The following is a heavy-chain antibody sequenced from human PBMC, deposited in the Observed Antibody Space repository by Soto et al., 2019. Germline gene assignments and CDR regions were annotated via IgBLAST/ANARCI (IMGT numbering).Heavy chain of an antibody. V-gene: IGHV3-53*02. CDR3: ARPYDYTVPGGMDV. J-gene: IGHJ6*02. D-gene: IGHD4-4*01. CDR1: GFSVISNY. CDR2: LYRGGTT. Sequence: EVQLVETGGGLIQPGGSLRLSCAASGFSVISNYLSWVRQAPGKGLEWVSVLYRGGTTYYADSVKGRFIISRDNSKNTLYLQMHTLRAKDTALYYCARPYDYTVPGGMDVWCQGTTVTVSS.